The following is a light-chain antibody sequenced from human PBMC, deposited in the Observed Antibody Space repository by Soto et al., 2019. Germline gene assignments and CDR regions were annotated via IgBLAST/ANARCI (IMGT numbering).Light chain of an antibody. J-gene: IGKJ1*01. CDR1: QSISIN. CDR2: GAS. CDR3: QQFNNWPPWT. V-gene: IGKV3-15*01. Sequence: DIVITQSPATLSVSPGERVTLYCRASQSISINLAWYQQKPGQAPRLLIYGASTRATGIPARFSGSGSGTEFTLTISSLQSEDFAVYYCQQFNNWPPWTFGPGTKV.